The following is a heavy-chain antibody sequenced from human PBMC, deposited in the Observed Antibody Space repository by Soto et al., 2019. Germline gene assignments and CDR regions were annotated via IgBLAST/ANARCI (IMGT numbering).Heavy chain of an antibody. V-gene: IGHV1-8*01. J-gene: IGHJ5*02. Sequence: ASVKVSCKASGYTSTSYDINWVRQATGQGLEWMGWTNPNSGNTGYAQKFQGRVTMTRNTSISTAYMELSSLRSEDTAVYYCARGPPYSSWNWFGPWGQGTLVTVSS. D-gene: IGHD6-6*01. CDR1: GYTSTSYD. CDR2: TNPNSGNT. CDR3: ARGPPYSSWNWFGP.